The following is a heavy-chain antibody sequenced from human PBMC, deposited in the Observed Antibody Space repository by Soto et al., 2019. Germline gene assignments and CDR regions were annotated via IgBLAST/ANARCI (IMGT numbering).Heavy chain of an antibody. CDR2: IYYSGST. D-gene: IGHD3-3*01. V-gene: IGHV4-39*01. J-gene: IGHJ5*02. CDR3: ASTAYYDFWSGYYTGFWFDP. CDR1: GGSISSSSYY. Sequence: NPSETLSLTCTVSGGSISSSSYYWGWIRQPPGKGLEWIGSIYYSGSTYYNPSLKSRVTISVDTSKNQFSLKLSSVTAADTAVYYCASTAYYDFWSGYYTGFWFDPWGQGTLVTVSS.